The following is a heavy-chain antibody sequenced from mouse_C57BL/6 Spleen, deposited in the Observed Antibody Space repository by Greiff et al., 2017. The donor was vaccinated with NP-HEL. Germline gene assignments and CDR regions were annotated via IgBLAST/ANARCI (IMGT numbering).Heavy chain of an antibody. V-gene: IGHV2-5*01. D-gene: IGHD2-3*01. CDR1: GFSLTSYG. Sequence: VQRVESGPGLVQPSQSLSITCTVSGFSLTSYGVHWVRQSPGKGLEWLGVIWRGGSTDYNAAFMSRLSITKDNSKSQVFFKMNSLQADDTAIYYCAKNPSMTPYAMDYWGQGTSVTVSS. CDR3: AKNPSMTPYAMDY. CDR2: IWRGGST. J-gene: IGHJ4*01.